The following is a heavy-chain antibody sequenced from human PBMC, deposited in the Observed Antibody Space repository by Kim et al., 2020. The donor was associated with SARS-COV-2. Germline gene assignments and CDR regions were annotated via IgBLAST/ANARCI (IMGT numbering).Heavy chain of an antibody. J-gene: IGHJ6*03. CDR1: GFTFSSYA. V-gene: IGHV3-30-3*01. D-gene: IGHD3-16*01. Sequence: SLRLSCAASGFTFSSYAMHWVRQAPGKGLEWVAVISYDGSNKYYADSVKGRFTISRDNSKNTLYLQMNSLRAEDTAVYYCASGGGSYYYYMDVSGKVT. CDR3: ASGGGSYYYYMDV. CDR2: ISYDGSNK.